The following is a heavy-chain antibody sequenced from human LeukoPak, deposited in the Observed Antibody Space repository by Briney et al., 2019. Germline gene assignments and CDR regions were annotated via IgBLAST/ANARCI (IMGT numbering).Heavy chain of an antibody. CDR2: ISSSSSTI. V-gene: IGHV3-48*02. CDR3: AREGHDPLYYYYYYGMDV. Sequence: AGGSLRLSCAASGFTFSSYSMNWVRQAPGKGLEWVSYISSSSSTIYYADSVKGRFTISRDNAKNSLYLQMNSLRDEDTAVYYCAREGHDPLYYYYYYGMDVWGQGTTVTVSS. J-gene: IGHJ6*02. CDR1: GFTFSSYS. D-gene: IGHD3-3*01.